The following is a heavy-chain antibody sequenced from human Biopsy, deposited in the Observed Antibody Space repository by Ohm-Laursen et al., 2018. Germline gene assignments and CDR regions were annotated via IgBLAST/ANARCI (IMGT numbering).Heavy chain of an antibody. J-gene: IGHJ4*02. CDR1: GVSISSSASY. Sequence: SDTLSLTCAVSGVSISSSASYWGWFRQSPGMGLVWIENIYYTGNTYYNPSLDSQLTISEDTSKNHFSLKLSSVTAADTAVYYCAKQGIRGYYEYWGQGSLVTVSS. CDR3: AKQGIRGYYEY. V-gene: IGHV4-39*01. D-gene: IGHD3-22*01. CDR2: IYYTGNT.